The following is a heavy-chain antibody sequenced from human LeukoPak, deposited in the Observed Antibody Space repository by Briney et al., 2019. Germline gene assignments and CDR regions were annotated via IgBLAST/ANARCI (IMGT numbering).Heavy chain of an antibody. CDR3: ARGREEQWLVKYYYYMDV. J-gene: IGHJ6*03. Sequence: ASVKVSCKASGYTFTSYYMHWVRQAPGQGLEWMGIINPSGGSTSYAQKFQGRVTMTRDLSTTTAYMELFSLTYDDTAVYYCARGREEQWLVKYYYYMDVWGKGTTVTISS. V-gene: IGHV1-46*01. D-gene: IGHD6-19*01. CDR1: GYTFTSYY. CDR2: INPSGGST.